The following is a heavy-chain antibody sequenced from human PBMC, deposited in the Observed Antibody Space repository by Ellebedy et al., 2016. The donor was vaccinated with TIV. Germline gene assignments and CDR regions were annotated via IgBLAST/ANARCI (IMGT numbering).Heavy chain of an antibody. Sequence: MPSETLSLTCTVSGGSISGTIYSWSWIRYLPGKGWEWIGDISYSGITSYNPSLQSRSTISLDTSKNQFSLKLTTMTSADTAVFFCARVRNYRSDYSHHHSGMDVWGPGTTVTVSS. CDR1: GGSISGTIYS. CDR2: ISYSGIT. V-gene: IGHV4-31*03. J-gene: IGHJ6*02. CDR3: ARVRNYRSDYSHHHSGMDV. D-gene: IGHD3-22*01.